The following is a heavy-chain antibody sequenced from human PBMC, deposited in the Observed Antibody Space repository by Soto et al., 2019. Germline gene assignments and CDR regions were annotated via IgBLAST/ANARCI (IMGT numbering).Heavy chain of an antibody. CDR2: INSDGSST. CDR3: ATVGACSGGSCYPSDFDY. J-gene: IGHJ4*02. CDR1: GFTFSSYW. D-gene: IGHD2-15*01. V-gene: IGHV3-74*01. Sequence: EVELVESGGGLVQPGGSLRLSCAASGFTFSSYWMHWVRQAPGKGLVWVSRINSDGSSTSYADSVKGRFTISRDNAKNTLYLHMNSLRAEDTAVYYCATVGACSGGSCYPSDFDYWGQGTLVTVSS.